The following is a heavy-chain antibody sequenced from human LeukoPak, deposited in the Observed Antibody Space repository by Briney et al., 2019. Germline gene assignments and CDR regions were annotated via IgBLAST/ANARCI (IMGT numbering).Heavy chain of an antibody. Sequence: SETLSLTCAVYGGSFSGYYWSWIRQPPGKGLEWIGEISHSGTTTYKPSLKSRVIISVDTAKNQFSLKMTSVTAADTAIIYCARARGRLAAASTGFDSWGQGTLVTVSS. J-gene: IGHJ4*02. V-gene: IGHV4-34*01. D-gene: IGHD6-13*01. CDR3: ARARGRLAAASTGFDS. CDR2: ISHSGTT. CDR1: GGSFSGYY.